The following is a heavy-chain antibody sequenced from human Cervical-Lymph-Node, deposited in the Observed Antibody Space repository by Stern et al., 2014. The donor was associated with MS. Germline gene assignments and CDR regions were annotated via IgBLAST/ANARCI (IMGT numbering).Heavy chain of an antibody. CDR2: INPSGGST. Sequence: VQLVESGAEVKKPGASVKVSCKASGYTFTSYYMHWVRQAPGQGLEWMGIINPSGGSTSYAQKFQGRVTMTRDTSTSTVYMELSSLRSEDTAVYYCARVGGSSWTYYYYYGMDVWGQGTTVTVSS. D-gene: IGHD6-13*01. V-gene: IGHV1-46*03. J-gene: IGHJ6*02. CDR1: GYTFTSYY. CDR3: ARVGGSSWTYYYYYGMDV.